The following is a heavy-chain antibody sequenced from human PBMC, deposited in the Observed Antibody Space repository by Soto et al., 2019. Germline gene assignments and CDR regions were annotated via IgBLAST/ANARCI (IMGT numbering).Heavy chain of an antibody. J-gene: IGHJ4*02. CDR1: GYTFITYA. CDR3: ARGIIVGGWYPYYFDY. Sequence: ASVKVSFKASGYTFITYAMHWLRQAPGQRLEWMGWINAGNGNTKYSQKFQGRVSITRGTSASTAYMELSSLRSEDTAVYYCARGIIVGGWYPYYFDYWGQGTLVTVSS. D-gene: IGHD6-19*01. CDR2: INAGNGNT. V-gene: IGHV1-3*01.